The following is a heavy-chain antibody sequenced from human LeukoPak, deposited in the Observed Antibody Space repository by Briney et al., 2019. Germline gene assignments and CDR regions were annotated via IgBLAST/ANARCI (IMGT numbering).Heavy chain of an antibody. V-gene: IGHV4-4*02. CDR3: ARDYYYDSSGHRAFDI. Sequence: SETLSLTCAVSGGSISSSNWWSWVRQPPGKGLEWIGEIYHSGSTNYNPSLKSRVTISVDKSKNQFSLKLSSVTAADTAVYYCARDYYYDSSGHRAFDIWGQGTMVTVSS. CDR1: GGSISSSNW. D-gene: IGHD3-22*01. J-gene: IGHJ3*02. CDR2: IYHSGST.